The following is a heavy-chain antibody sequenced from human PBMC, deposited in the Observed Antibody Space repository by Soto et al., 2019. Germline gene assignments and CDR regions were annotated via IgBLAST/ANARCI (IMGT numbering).Heavy chain of an antibody. CDR3: ARSPGYSASWGYFYYGMKI. J-gene: IGHJ6*02. CDR1: GYTFTNYG. CDR2: INTYHGKK. V-gene: IGHV1-18*01. D-gene: IGHD6-13*01. Sequence: QVQLVQSGAELKKPGASVKVSCKASGYTFTNYGISWVRQAPGQGLEWMGWINTYHGKKKYAQKLQGRVTMTKDTSTSTAYMELTSLRSDDTAVYYCARSPGYSASWGYFYYGMKIWGQGTTVIVSS.